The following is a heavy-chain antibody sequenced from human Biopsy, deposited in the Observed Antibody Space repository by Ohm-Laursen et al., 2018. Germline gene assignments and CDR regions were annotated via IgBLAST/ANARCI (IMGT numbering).Heavy chain of an antibody. CDR1: GDSINSSY. V-gene: IGHV4-59*08. Sequence: GTLSLTCTVSGDSINSSYWSWIRQAPGKGLVWIGFISNSGNTNYNPSLKSRVTISADTSKNQFSLKLGSVTVADTAVFYCARRGSGGRSFGYWGQGSLVTVSS. D-gene: IGHD2-15*01. CDR2: ISNSGNT. J-gene: IGHJ4*02. CDR3: ARRGSGGRSFGY.